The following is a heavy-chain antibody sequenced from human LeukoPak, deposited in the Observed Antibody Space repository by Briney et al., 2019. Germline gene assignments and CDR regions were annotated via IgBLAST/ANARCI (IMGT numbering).Heavy chain of an antibody. CDR3: ARDAGGYGMDV. Sequence: GGSLRLSCAASGFTVSTIYMSWVRQAPGKGLEWVSVIYSGGSTYYADSVKGRFTISRDNSKNTLYLQMNSLRAEDTAVYYCARDAGGYGMDVWGQGTTVTVSS. V-gene: IGHV3-66*01. CDR2: IYSGGST. D-gene: IGHD2-8*02. CDR1: GFTVSTIY. J-gene: IGHJ6*02.